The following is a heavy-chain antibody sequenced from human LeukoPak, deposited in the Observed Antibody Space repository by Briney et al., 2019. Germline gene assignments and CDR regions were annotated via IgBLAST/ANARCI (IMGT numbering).Heavy chain of an antibody. V-gene: IGHV1-46*01. Sequence: ASVKVSCKASGYTFTGYYMHWVRQAPGQGLEWMGIINPSGGSTSYAQKLQGRVTMTRDTSTSTVYMELSSLRSEDTAVYYCARAAIAAAGTIRYFDYWGQGTLATVSS. CDR1: GYTFTGYY. CDR2: INPSGGST. J-gene: IGHJ4*02. CDR3: ARAAIAAAGTIRYFDY. D-gene: IGHD6-13*01.